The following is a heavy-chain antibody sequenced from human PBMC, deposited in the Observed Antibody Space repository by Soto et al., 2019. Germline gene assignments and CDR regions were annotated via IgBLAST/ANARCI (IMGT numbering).Heavy chain of an antibody. Sequence: IRYNGSECNFTNYWIGWVRQMPGKGLEWMGIIYPGDSDTRYSPSFQGQVTISADKSISTAYMELSSLRSEDTDVYYCYGTTFDAFDIWGQGTMVTVSS. CDR3: YGTTFDAFDI. CDR2: IYPGDSDT. V-gene: IGHV5-51*01. D-gene: IGHD4-17*01. CDR1: ECNFTNYW. J-gene: IGHJ3*02.